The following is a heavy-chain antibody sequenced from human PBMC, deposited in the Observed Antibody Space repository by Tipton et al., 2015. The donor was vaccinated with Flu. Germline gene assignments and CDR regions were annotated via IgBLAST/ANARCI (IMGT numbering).Heavy chain of an antibody. J-gene: IGHJ4*02. D-gene: IGHD3-22*01. V-gene: IGHV4-61*02. CDR1: GGSISSGSYY. CDR3: ARVRSYYDSSGYYYAFDY. CDR2: IYTSGST. Sequence: TLSLTCTVSGGSISSGSYYWSWIRQPAGKGLEWIGRIYTSGSTNYNPSLKSRVTISVDTSMNQFSLKLSSVTAADTAVYYCARVRSYYDSSGYYYAFDYWGQGTLVTVSS.